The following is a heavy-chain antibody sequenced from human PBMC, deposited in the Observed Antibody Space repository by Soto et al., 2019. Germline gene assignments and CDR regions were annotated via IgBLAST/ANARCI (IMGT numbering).Heavy chain of an antibody. CDR1: GYSFTSHW. CDR2: IYPGDSDT. V-gene: IGHV5-51*01. CDR3: ARRAGSYFCWFDP. Sequence: PGESLKISCKGSGYSFTSHWIGWVRQMPGKGLEWMGIIYPGDSDTRYSPSFQGQVTISADKSISTAYLQWSSLKASDTAIYYCARRAGSYFCWFDPWGQGTLVTVSS. D-gene: IGHD1-26*01. J-gene: IGHJ5*02.